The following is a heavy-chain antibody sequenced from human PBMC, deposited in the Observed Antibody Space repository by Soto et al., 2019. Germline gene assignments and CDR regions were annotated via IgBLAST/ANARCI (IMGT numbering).Heavy chain of an antibody. CDR1: GFTFTSFG. CDR3: ARDEDGTYEFDY. V-gene: IGHV3-48*04. Sequence: EVQLVESGGGLVQPGGSLRLSCAASGFTFTSFGMTWVRQAPGRGLEWVSHINSGGSVILYADSVKGRVTISRDNSKNSLYLEMNSLRADDTAGYFCARDEDGTYEFDYWGQGTLVTVSS. D-gene: IGHD3-22*01. J-gene: IGHJ4*02. CDR2: INSGGSVI.